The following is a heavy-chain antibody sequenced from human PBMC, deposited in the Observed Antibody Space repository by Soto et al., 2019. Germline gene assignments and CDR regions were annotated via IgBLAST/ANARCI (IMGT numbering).Heavy chain of an antibody. CDR1: GFSLSTRGVG. CDR2: IYWNDDK. D-gene: IGHD1-20*01. J-gene: IGHJ4*02. CDR3: ARRRGYNWNNPAFDY. V-gene: IGHV2-5*01. Sequence: GPTLVNPTQTLTLTCTFSGFSLSTRGVGVGWIRQPPGKAREWLGIIYWNDDKKYSPSLRSRLGITKDTFRNQVVLTMTNVDPLDTATYYCARRRGYNWNNPAFDYWGQGALVTVSS.